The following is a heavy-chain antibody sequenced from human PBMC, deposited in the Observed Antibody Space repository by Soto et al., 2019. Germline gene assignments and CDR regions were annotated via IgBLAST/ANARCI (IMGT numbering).Heavy chain of an antibody. J-gene: IGHJ5*02. D-gene: IGHD3-22*01. V-gene: IGHV4-59*01. CDR3: ARGNPYYYDSSGWFDP. CDR1: GGSISSYY. CDR2: IYYSGST. Sequence: SETLSLTCTVSGGSISSYYWSWIRQPPGKGLEWIGYIYYSGSTNYNPSLKSRVTISVDTSKNQFSLKLSSVTAADTAVYYCARGNPYYYDSSGWFDPWGQGTLVTVYS.